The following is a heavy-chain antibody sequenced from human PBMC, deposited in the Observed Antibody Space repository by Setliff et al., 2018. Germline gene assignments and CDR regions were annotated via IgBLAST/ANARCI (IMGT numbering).Heavy chain of an antibody. CDR2: ISSSSSTI. CDR3: ARARGSSWLFYYMDV. CDR1: GFTFRSYT. D-gene: IGHD6-13*01. V-gene: IGHV3-48*01. J-gene: IGHJ6*03. Sequence: GGSLRLSCAASGFTFRSYTMNWVRQAPGKGLEWVSYISSSSSTIYYADSVEGRFTISRDNAKNSLYLQMNSLRAEDTAVYYCARARGSSWLFYYMDVWGKGTTVTVSS.